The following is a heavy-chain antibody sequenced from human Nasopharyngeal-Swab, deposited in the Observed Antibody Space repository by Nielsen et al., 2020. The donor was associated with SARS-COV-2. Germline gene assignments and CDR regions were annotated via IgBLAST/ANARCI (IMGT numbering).Heavy chain of an antibody. V-gene: IGHV1-46*01. Sequence: SVKVSCKASGYTFTSYYMHWVRQAPGQGLEWMGIINPSCGSTSYAQKFQGRVTMTRDTSTSTVYMELSSLRSEDTAVYYCARLTAMVNRGDYYYGMDVWGQGTTVTVSS. CDR3: ARLTAMVNRGDYYYGMDV. CDR1: GYTFTSYY. J-gene: IGHJ6*02. D-gene: IGHD5-18*01. CDR2: INPSCGST.